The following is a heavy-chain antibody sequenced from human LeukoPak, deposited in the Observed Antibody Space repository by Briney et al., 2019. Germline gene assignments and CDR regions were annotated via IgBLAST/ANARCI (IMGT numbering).Heavy chain of an antibody. CDR2: SYYSGSI. CDR3: ARGFRVDPFDY. D-gene: IGHD5-12*01. V-gene: IGHV4-39*07. Sequence: SETLSLTCTVSGGSISSSSYYWGWIRQPPGKGLEWIGSSYYSGSIYYNPSLKSRVTISVDTSKNQFSLKLSSVSAADTAVYYCARGFRVDPFDYWGQGTLVTVSS. J-gene: IGHJ4*02. CDR1: GGSISSSSYY.